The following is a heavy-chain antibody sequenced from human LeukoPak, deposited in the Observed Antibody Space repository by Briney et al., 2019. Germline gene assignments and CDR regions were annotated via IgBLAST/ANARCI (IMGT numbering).Heavy chain of an antibody. V-gene: IGHV4-31*03. D-gene: IGHD3-22*01. CDR1: GGSISSGGYY. CDR3: ARGGYYYDSSGYPGGVDY. J-gene: IGHJ4*02. Sequence: PSQTLSLTCTVSGGSISSGGYYWSWIRQHPGKGLEWIGYIYYSGSTYYNPSLKSRVTISVDTSKNQFSLKLSSVTAADTAVYYCARGGYYYDSSGYPGGVDYWGQATLVTVSS. CDR2: IYYSGST.